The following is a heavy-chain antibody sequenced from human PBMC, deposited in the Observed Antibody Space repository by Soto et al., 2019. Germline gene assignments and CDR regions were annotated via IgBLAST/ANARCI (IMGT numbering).Heavy chain of an antibody. Sequence: QDQLVQSGAEMKKPGASVKVSCKASGYIFTSYEINWVRQAPGQGLEWMGWINTYNGNTNYAQNFQGRVTLTTDTSTTTAYMELRSLSFDDTAVYYCARDQGRYCSGGSCLRLSVWGQGTMVAVSS. V-gene: IGHV1-18*01. D-gene: IGHD2-15*01. CDR3: ARDQGRYCSGGSCLRLSV. J-gene: IGHJ4*02. CDR1: GYIFTSYE. CDR2: INTYNGNT.